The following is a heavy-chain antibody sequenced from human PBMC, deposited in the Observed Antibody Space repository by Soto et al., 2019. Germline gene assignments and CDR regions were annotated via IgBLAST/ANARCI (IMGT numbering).Heavy chain of an antibody. J-gene: IGHJ4*02. D-gene: IGHD1-20*01. CDR2: IYSGGST. Sequence: GGSLRLSCAASGFTVSSNYMSWVRQAPGKGLEWVSVIYSGGSTYYADSVKGRFTISRDNSKNTLYLQMNSLRAEDTAVYYCAREPHYAISGITDYWGQGALVTVSS. CDR3: AREPHYAISGITDY. V-gene: IGHV3-53*01. CDR1: GFTVSSNY.